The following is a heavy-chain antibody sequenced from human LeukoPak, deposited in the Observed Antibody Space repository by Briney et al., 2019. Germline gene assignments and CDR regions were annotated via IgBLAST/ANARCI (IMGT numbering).Heavy chain of an antibody. J-gene: IGHJ5*02. CDR2: INPNSGGT. Sequence: ASVKVSCKASGYTFTDYYMHWVRQAPGQGLEWMGWINPNSGGTSYAQKFQGRVTMTRDTSISTAYMELSRLRSDDTAVYYCARDYYDSSGYYSVWFDPWGQGTLVTVSS. V-gene: IGHV1-2*02. CDR3: ARDYYDSSGYYSVWFDP. CDR1: GYTFTDYY. D-gene: IGHD3-22*01.